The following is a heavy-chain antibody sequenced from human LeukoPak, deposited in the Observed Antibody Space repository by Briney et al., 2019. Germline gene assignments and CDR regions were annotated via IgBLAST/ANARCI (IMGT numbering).Heavy chain of an antibody. CDR3: AQPITMVRGGYV. D-gene: IGHD3-10*01. Sequence: PGGSLRLSCAASGFTFSSYSMNWVRQAPGKGLEWVSSISSSGSCIYYADSVKGRFTISRDNAKNSLYLQMNSLRAEDTAVYYFAQPITMVRGGYVWGKGTTVTVSS. CDR2: ISSSGSCI. CDR1: GFTFSSYS. V-gene: IGHV3-21*01. J-gene: IGHJ6*04.